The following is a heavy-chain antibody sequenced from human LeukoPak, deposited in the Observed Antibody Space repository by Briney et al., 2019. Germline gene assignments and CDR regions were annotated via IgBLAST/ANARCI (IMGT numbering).Heavy chain of an antibody. Sequence: GGSLRLSCAASGFTVSSNYMTWVRQAPGKGLEWLSIIFTGGSTNYADSVKGRFTISRDNSKNTLFLQMNNLRAEDTAVYYCARDPPSDGSCYTFDYWGQGTLVTVSS. CDR2: IFTGGST. J-gene: IGHJ4*02. V-gene: IGHV3-53*01. D-gene: IGHD1-1*01. CDR1: GFTVSSNY. CDR3: ARDPPSDGSCYTFDY.